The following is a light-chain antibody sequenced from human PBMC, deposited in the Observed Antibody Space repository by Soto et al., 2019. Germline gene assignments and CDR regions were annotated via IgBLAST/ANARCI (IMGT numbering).Light chain of an antibody. J-gene: IGKJ1*01. CDR2: GAS. V-gene: IGKV1-39*01. CDR1: QHINNY. Sequence: DIQMTQSPSSLSASLGDRVTSSCRASQHINNYLNWYQQKSGKAPKLLIYGASTLQTGVPSRFSAGASGTDFTLTISGLQPEDFASYFCQQSYGYPWTFGRGTKVEV. CDR3: QQSYGYPWT.